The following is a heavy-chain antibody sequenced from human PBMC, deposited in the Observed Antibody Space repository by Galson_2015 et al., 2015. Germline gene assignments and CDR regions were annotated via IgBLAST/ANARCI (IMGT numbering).Heavy chain of an antibody. D-gene: IGHD6-13*01. J-gene: IGHJ5*02. CDR2: IRSQAYAGTA. V-gene: IGHV3-49*03. CDR1: GFTFGDYF. CDR3: TGSTWFCEKWVGP. Sequence: SLRLSCAASGFTFGDYFMSWFRQAPGKGLEWVGFIRSQAYAGTAEYAASVEGRFSISRDDSKSIAYLQMNSLKTEDTAIYYCTGSTWFCEKWVGPWGHGTLVPVSS.